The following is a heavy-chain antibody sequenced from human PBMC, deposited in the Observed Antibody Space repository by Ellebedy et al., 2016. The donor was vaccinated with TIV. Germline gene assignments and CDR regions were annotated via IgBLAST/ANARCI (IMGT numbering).Heavy chain of an antibody. D-gene: IGHD2-15*01. CDR3: ARHVETVARFDY. Sequence: SETLSLXXTVSGGSISSSSYYWGWIRQPPGKGLEWIGSIYSSRTTYCNPSLKSRVTISVDTSKNQLSLKLSSVTAADTAVYYCARHVETVARFDYWGQGTLVTVSS. J-gene: IGHJ4*02. CDR1: GGSISSSSYY. CDR2: IYSSRTT. V-gene: IGHV4-39*01.